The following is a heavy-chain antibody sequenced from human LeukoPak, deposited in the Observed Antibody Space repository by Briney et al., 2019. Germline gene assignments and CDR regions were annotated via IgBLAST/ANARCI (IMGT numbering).Heavy chain of an antibody. Sequence: ASVKDSCKASGYTFTSYGISWVRQAPGQGLERMGWISAYNGNTNYAQKLQGRVTMTTDTSTSTTYMELRSLRSDDTAVYYCARTPTPFYSSGYWGQGTLVTVSS. CDR1: GYTFTSYG. CDR2: ISAYNGNT. V-gene: IGHV1-18*01. D-gene: IGHD6-25*01. CDR3: ARTPTPFYSSGY. J-gene: IGHJ4*02.